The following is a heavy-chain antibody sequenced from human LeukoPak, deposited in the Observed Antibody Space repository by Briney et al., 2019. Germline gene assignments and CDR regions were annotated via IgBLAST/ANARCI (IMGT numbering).Heavy chain of an antibody. CDR3: AKGLLEWLLSYMDV. CDR1: GFTFSSYG. D-gene: IGHD3-3*01. CDR2: IRYDGSNK. J-gene: IGHJ6*03. V-gene: IGHV3-30*02. Sequence: PGGSLRLSCAACGFTFSSYGMHWVRQAPGKGLEWVAFIRYDGSNKYYADSVKGRFTISRDNSKNTLYLQMNSLRAEDTAVYYCAKGLLEWLLSYMDVWGKGTTVTVSS.